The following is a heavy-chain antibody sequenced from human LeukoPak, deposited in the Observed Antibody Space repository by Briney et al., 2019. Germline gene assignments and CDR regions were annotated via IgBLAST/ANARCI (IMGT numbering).Heavy chain of an antibody. CDR3: ARRAITMIVVVITKLTYFDY. CDR1: GGSISNSAYA. CDR2: INHSGST. Sequence: SETLSLTCTVSGGSISNSAYATGCFRQPPGKGLEWIGEINHSGSTNYNPSLKSRVTISVDTSKNQFYLTLSSVTAADTAVYYCARRAITMIVVVITKLTYFDYWGQGTLVTVSS. D-gene: IGHD3-22*01. V-gene: IGHV4-39*07. J-gene: IGHJ4*02.